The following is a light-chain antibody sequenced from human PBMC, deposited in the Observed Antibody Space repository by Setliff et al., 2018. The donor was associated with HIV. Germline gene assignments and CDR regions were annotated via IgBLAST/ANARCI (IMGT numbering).Light chain of an antibody. V-gene: IGLV6-57*01. J-gene: IGLJ3*02. CDR3: QSYDSSTRWV. CDR2: EDN. CDR1: SGSIASSN. Sequence: NFMLTQPHSVSESPGKTVTISCTRSSGSIASSNVQWYQQRPGSSPTTVIYEDNQRPSGVPDRFSGSIDSSSNAASLTISGLKTEDEADYYCQSYDSSTRWVFGGGTKVTVL.